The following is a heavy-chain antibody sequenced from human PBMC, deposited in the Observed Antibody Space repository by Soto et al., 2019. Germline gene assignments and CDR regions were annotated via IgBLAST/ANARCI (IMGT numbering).Heavy chain of an antibody. CDR1: GFTFSSYG. D-gene: IGHD5-12*01. J-gene: IGHJ6*02. Sequence: QVQLVESGGGLVQPGRSLRLSCAASGFTFSSYGMHWVRQAPGKGLEWVAVIWYDGSNKYYADSVTGRFTISRDNSKNTLYLQMNSLRAEDTAVYYCARDGGYDDYYYYGMDVWGQGTTVTVSS. V-gene: IGHV3-33*01. CDR2: IWYDGSNK. CDR3: ARDGGYDDYYYYGMDV.